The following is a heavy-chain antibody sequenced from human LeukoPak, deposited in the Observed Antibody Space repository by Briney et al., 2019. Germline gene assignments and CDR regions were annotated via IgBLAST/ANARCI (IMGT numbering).Heavy chain of an antibody. CDR1: GGTFSSYA. D-gene: IGHD3-10*01. Sequence: GSSVKVSCKASGGTFSSYAISWVRQAPGQGLEWMGGIIPIFGTANYAQKFQGGVTITTDESTSTAYMELSSLRSEDTAVYYCARVPGFGEGYFDYWGQGTLVTVSS. CDR2: IIPIFGTA. J-gene: IGHJ4*02. V-gene: IGHV1-69*05. CDR3: ARVPGFGEGYFDY.